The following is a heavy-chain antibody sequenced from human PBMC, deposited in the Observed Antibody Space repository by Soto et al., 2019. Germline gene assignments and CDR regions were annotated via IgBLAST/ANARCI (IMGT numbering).Heavy chain of an antibody. D-gene: IGHD6-19*01. CDR1: GYTFNDYW. V-gene: IGHV3-7*05. J-gene: IGHJ6*02. CDR3: ARDRGSGFHGQDAWGMDV. Sequence: EVHLVESGGGLVQPGGSLRLSCAASGYTFNDYWMAWVRQTPGKGLEWVANIKGDESEKYYEDSVRGRFTITRDNAKNSLYLQMNSLGVEEKAVYYCARDRGSGFHGQDAWGMDVWGQGTTVTVSS. CDR2: IKGDESEK.